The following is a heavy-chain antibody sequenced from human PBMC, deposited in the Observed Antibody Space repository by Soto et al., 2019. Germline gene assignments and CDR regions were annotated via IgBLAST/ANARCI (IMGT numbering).Heavy chain of an antibody. V-gene: IGHV3-21*01. CDR2: ISSSSSYI. Sequence: EVQLVESGGGLVKPGGSLRLSCAASGFTFSSYSMNWVRQAPGKGLEWVSSISSSSSYIYYADSVKGRFTISRDNAKNSLYLQMNSLRAEDTAVYHCARRAEQADAFDIWGQGTMVTVSS. J-gene: IGHJ3*02. CDR3: ARRAEQADAFDI. CDR1: GFTFSSYS.